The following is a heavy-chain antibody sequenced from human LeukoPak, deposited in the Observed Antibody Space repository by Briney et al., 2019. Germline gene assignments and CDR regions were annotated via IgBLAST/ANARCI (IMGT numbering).Heavy chain of an antibody. D-gene: IGHD3-22*01. CDR1: GFTFSSYA. Sequence: PGGSLRLSCAASGFTFSSYAMSWVRQAPGKGLEWVSSITSSGAATYYAGSVKGRFTTSRDNSDNTLYLQMNSLRAEDTAVYYCAKDRPNYYGSNGHYYKLNGDCWGQGTLVTVSS. V-gene: IGHV3-23*01. J-gene: IGHJ4*02. CDR2: ITSSGAAT. CDR3: AKDRPNYYGSNGHYYKLNGDC.